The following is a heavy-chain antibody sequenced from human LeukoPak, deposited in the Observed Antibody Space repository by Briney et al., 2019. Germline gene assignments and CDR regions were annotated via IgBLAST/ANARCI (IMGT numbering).Heavy chain of an antibody. CDR2: IYSGGST. D-gene: IGHD3-10*01. CDR1: GFTVSSNY. CDR3: ARVYYYGSGSYYNVYDY. J-gene: IGHJ4*02. Sequence: GGSRRLSCAASGFTVSSNYMRGVRQAPGKGLEWVSVIYSGGSTYYADSVKGRFTISRDNSKNTLYLQMNSLRAEDTAVYYCARVYYYGSGSYYNVYDYWGQGTLVTVSS. V-gene: IGHV3-66*01.